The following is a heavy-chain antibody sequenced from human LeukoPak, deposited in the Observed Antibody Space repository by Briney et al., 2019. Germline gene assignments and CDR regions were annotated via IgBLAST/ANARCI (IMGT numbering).Heavy chain of an antibody. D-gene: IGHD3/OR15-3a*01. CDR3: ARGDDFSGDY. V-gene: IGHV3-7*04. CDR1: GFTFRKYW. Sequence: GGSLRLSCAASGFTFRKYWMSWVRQAPGKGLEWVANIYPDGEEKYHVDFVEGRFTIFRDNAKNLLYLQMDSLRVEDTAVYYCARGDDFSGDYWGQGTLVTVSS. CDR2: IYPDGEEK. J-gene: IGHJ4*02.